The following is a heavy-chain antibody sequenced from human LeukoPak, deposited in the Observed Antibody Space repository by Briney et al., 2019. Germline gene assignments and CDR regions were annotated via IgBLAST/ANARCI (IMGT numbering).Heavy chain of an antibody. V-gene: IGHV1-2*02. CDR3: ARGFWRRYGDYVGLDY. CDR1: GYTFTSYA. J-gene: IGHJ4*02. D-gene: IGHD4-17*01. CDR2: INPNSGGT. Sequence: GASVKVSCKASGYTFTSYAMNWVRQAPGQGLEWMGWINPNSGGTNYAQKFQGRVTMTRDTSISTAYMELSRLRSDDTAVYYCARGFWRRYGDYVGLDYWGQGTLVTVSS.